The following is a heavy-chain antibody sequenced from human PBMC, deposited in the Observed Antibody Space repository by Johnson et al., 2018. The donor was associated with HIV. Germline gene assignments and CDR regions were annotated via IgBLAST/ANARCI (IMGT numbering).Heavy chain of an antibody. Sequence: VQLVESGGDLVQPGGSLRLSCVGSGFTFSTNWMHWVRQAPGKGLVWVSRINSDGSSTSYADSVKGRFTISRDNAKNKLYLQWDSLGAEDTAVYYCARVLVLAEDVFNIWGQGTMVTVSS. CDR3: ARVLVLAEDVFNI. CDR2: INSDGSST. D-gene: IGHD3-3*02. J-gene: IGHJ3*02. CDR1: GFTFSTNW. V-gene: IGHV3-74*01.